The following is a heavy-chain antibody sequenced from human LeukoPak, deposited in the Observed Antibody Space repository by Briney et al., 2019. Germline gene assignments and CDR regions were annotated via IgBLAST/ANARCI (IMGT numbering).Heavy chain of an antibody. CDR3: ARVEAAAGFHIDY. D-gene: IGHD6-13*01. CDR1: GFTVSSNY. CDR2: IYSGGST. V-gene: IGHV3-53*01. Sequence: GGSLRLSCAASGFTVSSNYMSWVRQAPGKGLEWVSVIYSGGSTYYADSVKGRFTISRDNSKNTLYLQMNSLRAEDTAVYYCARVEAAAGFHIDYWGQGTLVTVSS. J-gene: IGHJ4*02.